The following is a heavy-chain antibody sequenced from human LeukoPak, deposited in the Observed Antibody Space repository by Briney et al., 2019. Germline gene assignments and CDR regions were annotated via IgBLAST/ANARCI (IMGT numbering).Heavy chain of an antibody. CDR3: ARHMVSLYYFDY. J-gene: IGHJ4*02. CDR2: INHSVST. V-gene: IGHV4-34*01. CDR1: GGSFSGYY. Sequence: KTSETLSLTCAVYGGSFSGYYWSWIRQPPGKGLEWIGEINHSVSTNYNPSLKSRVTISVDTSKNQFSLKLSSVTAADTAVYFCARHMVSLYYFDYWGQGTLVTVSS. D-gene: IGHD3-10*01.